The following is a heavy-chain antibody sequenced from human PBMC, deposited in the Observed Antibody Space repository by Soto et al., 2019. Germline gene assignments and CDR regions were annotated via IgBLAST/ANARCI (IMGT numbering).Heavy chain of an antibody. Sequence: SETLSLTCAVYGGSFSGYYWTWIRQPPGKGLEWIGEINHSGSTNYNPSLKSRVTISVDTSKNQFSLKLSSVTAADTAVYYCARRTSDYDILTGYYNLPFDYWGQGTLVTVSS. CDR2: INHSGST. J-gene: IGHJ4*02. V-gene: IGHV4-34*01. CDR1: GGSFSGYY. D-gene: IGHD3-9*01. CDR3: ARRTSDYDILTGYYNLPFDY.